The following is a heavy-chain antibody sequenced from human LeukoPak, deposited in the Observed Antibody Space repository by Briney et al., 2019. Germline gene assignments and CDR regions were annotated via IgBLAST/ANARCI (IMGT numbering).Heavy chain of an antibody. V-gene: IGHV3-72*01. CDR3: ARVRYCSSTSCRGALDI. CDR2: TRNKANSYTT. D-gene: IGHD2-2*01. J-gene: IGHJ3*02. Sequence: GGSLRLSCAASEFTFSDHYMDWVRLAPGKGLEWVGRTRNKANSYTTEYAASVKGRFTISRDDSKNSLYLQMNSLKTEDTAVYYCARVRYCSSTSCRGALDIWGQGTMVTVSS. CDR1: EFTFSDHY.